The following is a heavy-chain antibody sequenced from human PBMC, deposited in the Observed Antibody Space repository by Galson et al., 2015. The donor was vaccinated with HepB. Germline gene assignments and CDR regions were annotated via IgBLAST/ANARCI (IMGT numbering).Heavy chain of an antibody. CDR2: IDPSDSYT. J-gene: IGHJ5*02. D-gene: IGHD2-2*01. Sequence: QSGAEVKKPGESLRISCKGSGYSFTSYWISWVRQMPGKGLEWMGRIDPSDSYTNYSPSFQGHATISADKSISTAYLQWSSLKASDTAMYYCARRGLDCSSTSCYYWFDPWGQGTLVTVSS. CDR1: GYSFTSYW. CDR3: ARRGLDCSSTSCYYWFDP. V-gene: IGHV5-10-1*01.